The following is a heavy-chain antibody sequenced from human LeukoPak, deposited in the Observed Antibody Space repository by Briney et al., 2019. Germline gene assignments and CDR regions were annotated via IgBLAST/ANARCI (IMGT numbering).Heavy chain of an antibody. CDR3: AKLDVIVVVDSVDY. CDR2: ISGSGDNM. D-gene: IGHD3-22*01. V-gene: IGHV3-23*01. Sequence: GGSLRLSCAASGFTFSNYAMTWVRQAPGKGLEWVSSISGSGDNMDYADSVKGRFTISRDNSKNTLYLQMNSLRAEDTAVYYCAKLDVIVVVDSVDYWGQGTLVTVSS. CDR1: GFTFSNYA. J-gene: IGHJ4*02.